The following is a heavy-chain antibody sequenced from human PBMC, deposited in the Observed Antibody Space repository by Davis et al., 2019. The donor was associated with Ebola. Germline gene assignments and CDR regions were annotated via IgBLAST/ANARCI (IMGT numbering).Heavy chain of an antibody. J-gene: IGHJ4*02. Sequence: MPSETLSLTCTVSGDSISSYYWSWIRQPPGKGLEWIGYIYYSGSTSYSPSLKSRVTISVDTSKNHFSLKLLSVTAADTAVYYCARRQGSKFDSWGQGTLVTVSS. CDR2: IYYSGST. CDR1: GDSISSYY. CDR3: ARRQGSKFDS. V-gene: IGHV4-59*01.